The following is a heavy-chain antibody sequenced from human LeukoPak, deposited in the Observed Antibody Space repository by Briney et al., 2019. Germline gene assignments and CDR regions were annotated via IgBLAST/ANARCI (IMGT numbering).Heavy chain of an antibody. D-gene: IGHD6-19*01. CDR3: AREGPRVAVAGRPFDY. V-gene: IGHV1-18*01. Sequence: ASVKVSCKASGYTFTSYGISWVRQAPGQGLEWMGWISAYNGNTTYAQKLQGRVTMTTDTSASTAYMELRSLRSDDTAVYYCAREGPRVAVAGRPFDYWGQGTLVTVSS. CDR2: ISAYNGNT. CDR1: GYTFTSYG. J-gene: IGHJ4*02.